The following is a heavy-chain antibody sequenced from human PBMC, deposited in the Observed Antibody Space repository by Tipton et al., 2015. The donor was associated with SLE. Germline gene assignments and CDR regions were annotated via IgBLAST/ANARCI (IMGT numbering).Heavy chain of an antibody. Sequence: TLSLTCTVSGGSISSSSYYWGWIRQPPGKGLEWIGSIYYSGSTNYSPSLKSRVTISVDTSKNQFSLKLSSVTAADTAVYYCARGYSSSFDYWGQGTLVTVSS. V-gene: IGHV4-39*07. J-gene: IGHJ4*02. CDR3: ARGYSSSFDY. D-gene: IGHD6-6*01. CDR1: GGSISSSSYY. CDR2: IYYSGST.